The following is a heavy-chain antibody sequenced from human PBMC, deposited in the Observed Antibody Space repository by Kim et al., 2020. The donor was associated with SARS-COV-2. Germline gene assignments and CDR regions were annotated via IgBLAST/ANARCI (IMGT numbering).Heavy chain of an antibody. V-gene: IGHV3-48*03. D-gene: IGHD2-2*01. Sequence: DAVKGRFAISRDNAKNSLYLQMNSLGAEDTAVYYCARRYCSSTSCTFDYWGQGTLVTVSS. J-gene: IGHJ4*02. CDR3: ARRYCSSTSCTFDY.